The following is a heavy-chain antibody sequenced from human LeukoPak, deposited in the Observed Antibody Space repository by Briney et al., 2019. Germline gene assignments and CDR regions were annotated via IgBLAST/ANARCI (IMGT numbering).Heavy chain of an antibody. Sequence: SETLSLTCTVSGGSVSSGSNFWGWIRQAPGKELEWIGSIHYTGTIYYSPSLKNRVTISIDMSNNHVSLRLTSVTAADTAMYFCARRPTYCTDGVCYPNWFDPWGPGTLVTVFS. CDR3: ARRPTYCTDGVCYPNWFDP. CDR1: GGSVSSGSNF. J-gene: IGHJ5*02. V-gene: IGHV4-39*02. D-gene: IGHD2-8*01. CDR2: IHYTGTI.